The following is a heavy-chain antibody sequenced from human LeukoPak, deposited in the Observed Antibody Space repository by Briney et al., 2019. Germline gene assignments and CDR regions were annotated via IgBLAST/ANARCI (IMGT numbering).Heavy chain of an antibody. D-gene: IGHD1-1*01. J-gene: IGHJ4*02. CDR1: GYNFSDSY. V-gene: IGHV3-11*04. CDR3: ARDFFEGTRNFDY. Sequence: GGSLRLSCAASGYNFSDSYMTWIRQAPGKGLEWVSYISSSGSSLYYADSVKGRFTVSRDNAKNSLYLQMNSLRAEDTAVYYCARDFFEGTRNFDYWGQGTLVTVSS. CDR2: ISSSGSSL.